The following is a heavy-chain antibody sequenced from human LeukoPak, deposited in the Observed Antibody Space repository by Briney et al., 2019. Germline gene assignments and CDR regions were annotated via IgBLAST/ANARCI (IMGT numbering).Heavy chain of an antibody. CDR1: GGSISSYY. CDR2: IYYGGST. Sequence: SETLSLTCTVSGGSISSYYWSWIRQPPGKGLEWIGYIYYGGSTNYNPSLKSRVTISVDTSKNQFSLKQSSVTAADTAVYYCARRTGDYWGQGTLVTVSS. CDR3: ARRTGDY. V-gene: IGHV4-59*08. J-gene: IGHJ4*02.